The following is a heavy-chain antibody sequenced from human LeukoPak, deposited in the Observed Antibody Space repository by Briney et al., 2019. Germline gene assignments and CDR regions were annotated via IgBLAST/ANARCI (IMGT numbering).Heavy chain of an antibody. CDR1: GFTFSSYA. CDR3: ARDCLVCRGGRRPSGMDV. V-gene: IGHV3-30*04. Sequence: PGRSLRLSCAASGFTFSSYAMHWVRQAPGKGLEWVAVISYDGSNKYYADSVKGRFTISRDNSKNTLYLQMNSLRAEDTAVYYCARDCLVCRGGRRPSGMDVWGKGTTVTVSS. D-gene: IGHD6-6*01. J-gene: IGHJ6*04. CDR2: ISYDGSNK.